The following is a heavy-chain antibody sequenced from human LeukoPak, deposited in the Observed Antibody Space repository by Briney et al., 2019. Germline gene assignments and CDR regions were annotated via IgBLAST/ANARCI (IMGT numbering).Heavy chain of an antibody. D-gene: IGHD3-9*01. Sequence: PSETLSLTCAVYGGSFSGYYWSWIRQPPGKGLEWIGEINHSGSTNYNPSLKSRVTISVDTSKNQFSLKLSSVTAADTAVYYCARVKNYDILTGYYDYYYYYGMDVWGQGTTVTVSS. CDR2: INHSGST. CDR1: GGSFSGYY. V-gene: IGHV4-34*01. CDR3: ARVKNYDILTGYYDYYYYYGMDV. J-gene: IGHJ6*02.